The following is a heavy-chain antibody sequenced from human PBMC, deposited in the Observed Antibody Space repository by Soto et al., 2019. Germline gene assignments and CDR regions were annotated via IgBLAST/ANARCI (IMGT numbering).Heavy chain of an antibody. D-gene: IGHD2-21*02. Sequence: QVQLVASGGGVVQPGRSLRLSCAASGFTFSSYAMHWVRQAPGKGLEWVAVISYDGSNKYYADSVKGRFTISRDNSKNTLYLQMNSLRAEDTAVYYCARALVVTAIHYWGQGTLVTVSS. CDR2: ISYDGSNK. CDR1: GFTFSSYA. CDR3: ARALVVTAIHY. J-gene: IGHJ4*02. V-gene: IGHV3-30-3*01.